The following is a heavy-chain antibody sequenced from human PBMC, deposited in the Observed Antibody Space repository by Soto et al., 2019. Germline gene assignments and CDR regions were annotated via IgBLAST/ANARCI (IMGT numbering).Heavy chain of an antibody. CDR2: ISAYNGNT. Sequence: QVQLVQSGAEVKKPGASVKVSCKASGYTVTSYGISWVRQAPGQGLEWMGWISAYNGNTNYAQKLQGRVTMTTDTSTSTAYRELRSLRSDDTAVYYCAIDRGSYALDYWGQGTLVTVSS. CDR1: GYTVTSYG. D-gene: IGHD1-26*01. V-gene: IGHV1-18*01. J-gene: IGHJ4*02. CDR3: AIDRGSYALDY.